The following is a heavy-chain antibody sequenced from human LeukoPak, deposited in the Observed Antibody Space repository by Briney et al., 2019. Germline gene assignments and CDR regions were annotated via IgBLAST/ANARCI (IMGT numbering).Heavy chain of an antibody. V-gene: IGHV7-4-1*02. CDR2: IDTNTGSP. CDR1: GYTFTTYP. CDR3: VRGIDTTGYFNY. Sequence: ASVNVSCKASGYTFTTYPINWVRQAPGQGLEWMGWIDTNTGSPTYAQGLTGRFVFSLDTSVSTAFLQINSLEAEDTALYYCVRGIDTTGYFNYWGRGTLVTVSS. J-gene: IGHJ4*02. D-gene: IGHD3-22*01.